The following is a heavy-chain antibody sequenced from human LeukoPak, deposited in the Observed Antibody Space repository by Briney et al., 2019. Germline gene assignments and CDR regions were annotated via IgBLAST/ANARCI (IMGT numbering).Heavy chain of an antibody. J-gene: IGHJ4*02. CDR2: INAGNGNT. CDR3: ARVYYGSGSYRPYDY. D-gene: IGHD3-10*01. CDR1: EYTFTSYA. Sequence: ASVKVSCKASEYTFTSYAMHWVRQAPGQRLEWMGWINAGNGNTKYSQKFQGRVTITRDTSASTAYMELSSLRSEDTAVYYCARVYYGSGSYRPYDYWGQGALVTVSS. V-gene: IGHV1-3*01.